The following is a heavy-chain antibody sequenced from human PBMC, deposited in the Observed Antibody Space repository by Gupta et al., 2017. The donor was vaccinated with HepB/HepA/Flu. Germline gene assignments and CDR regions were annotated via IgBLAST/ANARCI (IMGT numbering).Heavy chain of an antibody. CDR2: ISYDGSNK. CDR3: AKDGGVIVGATEYYFDY. Sequence: QVQLVESGGGVVQPGRSLRLSCAASGFTFSSYGMHWVRQAPGKGLEWVAVISYDGSNKYYADSVKGRFTISRDNSKNTLYLQMNSLRAEDTAVYYCAKDGGVIVGATEYYFDYWGQGTLVTVSS. J-gene: IGHJ4*02. D-gene: IGHD1-26*01. V-gene: IGHV3-30*18. CDR1: GFTFSSYG.